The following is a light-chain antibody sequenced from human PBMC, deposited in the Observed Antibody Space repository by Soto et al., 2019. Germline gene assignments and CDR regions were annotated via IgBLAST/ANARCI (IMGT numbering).Light chain of an antibody. J-gene: IGKJ2*01. CDR3: QQYCSSGYT. CDR1: QSVSSSY. Sequence: EIVLTQSPGTLSLSPGARATLSCRASQSVSSSYLARYQQKPGQAPRLLIYGASSRATGIPARFSGSGSGTDFTLTISRLVPEDFAVYYCQQYCSSGYTFGQGTELDLK. V-gene: IGKV3-20*01. CDR2: GAS.